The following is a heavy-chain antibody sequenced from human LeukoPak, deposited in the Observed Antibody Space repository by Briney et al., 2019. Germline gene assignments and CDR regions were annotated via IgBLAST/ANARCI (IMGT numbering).Heavy chain of an antibody. J-gene: IGHJ6*02. CDR1: GFTFSSYA. D-gene: IGHD3-10*01. CDR3: ARDHLEGSPEYCYGMDV. Sequence: GGSLRLSCAASGFTFSSYAMHWVRQAPGKGLEWVAVISYDGSNKYYADSVKGRFTISRDNSKNTLYLQMNSLRAEDTAVYYCARDHLEGSPEYCYGMDVWGQGTTVTVSS. CDR2: ISYDGSNK. V-gene: IGHV3-30*04.